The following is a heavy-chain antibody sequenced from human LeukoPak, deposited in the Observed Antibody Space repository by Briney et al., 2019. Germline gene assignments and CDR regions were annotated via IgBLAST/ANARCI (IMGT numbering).Heavy chain of an antibody. CDR3: ARGQAAGDILTGYYLVDY. CDR1: GYTFTGFD. V-gene: IGHV1-8*01. J-gene: IGHJ4*02. D-gene: IGHD3-9*01. Sequence: ASVKVSCKASGYTFTGFDINWVRQATGQGLEWMGWMNTNSDNTGYAQKFEGRVTMTRNTSISTAYMELSSLRSEDTAVYYCARGQAAGDILTGYYLVDYWGQGTLVTVSS. CDR2: MNTNSDNT.